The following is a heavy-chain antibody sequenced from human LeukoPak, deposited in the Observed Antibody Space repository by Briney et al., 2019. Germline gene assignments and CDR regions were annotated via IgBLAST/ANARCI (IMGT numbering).Heavy chain of an antibody. CDR1: GFTFSTYA. CDR2: VSGGGGST. D-gene: IGHD3-22*01. Sequence: VGSLRLSCAASGFTFSTYAMTWVRQAPGKGLEWVSGVSGGGGSTYYADSVKGRFTISRDNSKNTLYLQMNSLRAEDTAVYYCAKRKDSGGYYFFDYWGQGTLVTVSS. CDR3: AKRKDSGGYYFFDY. V-gene: IGHV3-23*01. J-gene: IGHJ4*02.